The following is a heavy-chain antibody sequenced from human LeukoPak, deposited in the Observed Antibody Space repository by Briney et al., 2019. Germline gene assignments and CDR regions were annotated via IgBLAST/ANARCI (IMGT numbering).Heavy chain of an antibody. CDR2: IYYSGST. CDR3: ARGTTVTALDC. Sequence: SETLSLTCTVSGGSISSYYWSWIRQPPGKGLEWIGYIYYSGSTNYNPSLKSRVTISVDTSKNQFSLKLSSVAAADTAVYYCARGTTVTALDCWGQGTLVTVSS. V-gene: IGHV4-59*01. D-gene: IGHD4-17*01. J-gene: IGHJ4*02. CDR1: GGSISSYY.